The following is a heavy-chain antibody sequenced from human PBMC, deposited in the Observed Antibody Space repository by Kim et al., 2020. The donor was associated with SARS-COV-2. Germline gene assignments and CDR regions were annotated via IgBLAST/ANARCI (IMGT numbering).Heavy chain of an antibody. J-gene: IGHJ4*02. D-gene: IGHD6-19*01. CDR2: IFYTGKT. Sequence: SETLSLTCTISGASIGTDYWTWIRQPPGGGLEWIGYIFYTGKTSYNPSLKSRVSLSLDTSRNQFSLKLNSVTAADSAVYFCARLPDINGWPFDYWAQGTLVTVPS. CDR1: GASIGTDY. V-gene: IGHV4-59*08. CDR3: ARLPDINGWPFDY.